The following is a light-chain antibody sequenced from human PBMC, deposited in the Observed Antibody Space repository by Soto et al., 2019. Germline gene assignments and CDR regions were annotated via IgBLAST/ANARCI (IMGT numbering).Light chain of an antibody. CDR2: DVT. CDR3: SSYTSRSTLGV. J-gene: IGLJ2*01. CDR1: YGDIGGYNY. Sequence: QSALTQRASVSGSPGQSITISCTGAYGDIGGYNYVSWYQQHPGKAPKLMIYDVTNRPSGVSYRFSGSKSGNTASLTISGLQAEDEADYYCSSYTSRSTLGVFGAGTKLTVL. V-gene: IGLV2-14*03.